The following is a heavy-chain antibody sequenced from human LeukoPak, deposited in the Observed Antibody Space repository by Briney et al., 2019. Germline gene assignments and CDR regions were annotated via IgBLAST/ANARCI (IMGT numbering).Heavy chain of an antibody. CDR1: GFTFSSYG. Sequence: GGSLRLSCAASGFTFSSYGMHWVRQAPGKGLEWVAFIRYDGSNKYYADSVKGRLTISRDNSKNTLYLQVNSLRAEDTAVYYCAKGRFLEWSFDYWGQGTLVTVSS. D-gene: IGHD3-3*01. CDR3: AKGRFLEWSFDY. V-gene: IGHV3-30*02. CDR2: IRYDGSNK. J-gene: IGHJ4*02.